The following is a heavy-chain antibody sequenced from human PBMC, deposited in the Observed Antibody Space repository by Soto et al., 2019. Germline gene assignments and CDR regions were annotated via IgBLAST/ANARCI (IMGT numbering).Heavy chain of an antibody. J-gene: IGHJ4*02. CDR3: ARDWGHTLDY. CDR1: GFTFSSYT. D-gene: IGHD3-16*01. Sequence: EVQLVESGGGLVKPGGSLRLSCAASGFTFSSYTMNWVRQAPGKGLEWVSSISSTSSYIYYADSVKGRFTISRDNAKNSLYLQMNSLRADEKAVYYCARDWGHTLDYWGQGTLVIVSS. CDR2: ISSTSSYI. V-gene: IGHV3-21*01.